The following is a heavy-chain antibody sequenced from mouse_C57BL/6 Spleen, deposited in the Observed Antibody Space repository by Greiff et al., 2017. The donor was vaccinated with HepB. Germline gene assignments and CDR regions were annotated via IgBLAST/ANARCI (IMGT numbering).Heavy chain of an antibody. CDR3: AKSYYDYDEGTFYYAMDY. J-gene: IGHJ4*01. V-gene: IGHV1-80*01. Sequence: QVQLKESGAELVKPGASVKISCKASGYAFSSYWMNWVKQRPGKGLEWIGQIYPGDGYTNYNGKFKGKATLTADKSSSTAYMQLSSLTSEDSAVYFCAKSYYDYDEGTFYYAMDYWGQGTSVTVSS. D-gene: IGHD2-4*01. CDR1: GYAFSSYW. CDR2: IYPGDGYT.